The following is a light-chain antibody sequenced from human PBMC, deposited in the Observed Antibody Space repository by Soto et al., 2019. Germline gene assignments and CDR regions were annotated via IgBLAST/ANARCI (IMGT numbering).Light chain of an antibody. Sequence: EIVMTQSPATLSVSPGERATLSCRASQSVSSNLAWYQQKPGQAPRLLIYGASTRATGLPARFSGSGSGTEFTITISSLQSEDFAVYYCQQYNNWPPLTFGGGTKVESK. J-gene: IGKJ4*01. V-gene: IGKV3-15*01. CDR2: GAS. CDR1: QSVSSN. CDR3: QQYNNWPPLT.